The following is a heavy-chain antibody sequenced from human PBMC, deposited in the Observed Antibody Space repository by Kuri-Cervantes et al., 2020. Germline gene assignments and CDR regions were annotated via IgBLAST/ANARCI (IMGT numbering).Heavy chain of an antibody. CDR2: ISYDGSNK. CDR1: GFTFSSYA. V-gene: IGHV3-30-3*01. CDR3: ARDGTTVVTDYYFDY. D-gene: IGHD4-23*01. J-gene: IGHJ4*02. Sequence: GGPLRPPFPASGFTFSSYAMHWVRQAPGKGLEWVAVISYDGSNKYYADAVKGRFTISRDNSKNTLYLQMNSLRAEDTAVYYCARDGTTVVTDYYFDYWGQGTLVTVSS.